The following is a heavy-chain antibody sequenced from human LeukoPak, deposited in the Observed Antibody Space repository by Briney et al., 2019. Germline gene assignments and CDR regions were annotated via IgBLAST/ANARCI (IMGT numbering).Heavy chain of an antibody. Sequence: ASVTVSFMASGYTFTGYYMHGVRQAPGQGLEGMGGINPNSGGTNYAKKFQGRFTISRDTSISTAYMELSRLRSDDTAVYYCARVDSSGYSGIVNFSGQGTLVTVSS. CDR2: INPNSGGT. V-gene: IGHV1-2*02. J-gene: IGHJ4*01. CDR3: ARVDSSGYSGIVNF. D-gene: IGHD3-22*01. CDR1: GYTFTGYY.